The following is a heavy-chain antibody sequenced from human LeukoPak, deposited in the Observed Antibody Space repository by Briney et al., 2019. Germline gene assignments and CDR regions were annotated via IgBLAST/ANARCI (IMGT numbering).Heavy chain of an antibody. CDR3: ARVLGIGGYNWDYYYYMDV. J-gene: IGHJ6*03. Sequence: PGGSLRLSCAASGFTFSSYGMHWVRQAPGKGLEWVSFIRYDGSNEYYADSVRGRFTISRDNSKNTLYLQMNSLRAEDTAVYYCARVLGIGGYNWDYYYYMDVWGKGTTVTISS. CDR1: GFTFSSYG. D-gene: IGHD5-24*01. V-gene: IGHV3-30*02. CDR2: IRYDGSNE.